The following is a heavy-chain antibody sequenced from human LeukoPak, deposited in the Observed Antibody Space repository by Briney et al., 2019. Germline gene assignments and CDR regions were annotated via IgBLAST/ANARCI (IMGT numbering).Heavy chain of an antibody. CDR2: IRGGGDNT. V-gene: IGHV3-23*01. CDR1: GFTFSSYP. J-gene: IGHJ4*02. Sequence: GGSLRLSCAASGFTFSSYPMHWVRQAPGKGLEWVSGIRGGGDNTVYADSVKGRFTISRDNSKNTLSLQMNSLRVEDTAIYYCAKNVVVKRYFDYWGQGTLITVSS. CDR3: AKNVVVKRYFDY. D-gene: IGHD2-15*01.